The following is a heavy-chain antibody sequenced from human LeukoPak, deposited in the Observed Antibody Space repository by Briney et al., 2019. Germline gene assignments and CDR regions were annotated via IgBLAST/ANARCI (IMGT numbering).Heavy chain of an antibody. D-gene: IGHD2-15*01. V-gene: IGHV4-34*01. CDR3: ARGPAADAFDI. Sequence: SETLSLTCAVYGGSFSGYYWSWIRQPPGKGLEWIGEINHSGSTNYNPPLKSRVTISVDTSKNQFSLKLSSVTAADTAVYYCARGPAADAFDIWGQGTMVTVSS. J-gene: IGHJ3*02. CDR2: INHSGST. CDR1: GGSFSGYY.